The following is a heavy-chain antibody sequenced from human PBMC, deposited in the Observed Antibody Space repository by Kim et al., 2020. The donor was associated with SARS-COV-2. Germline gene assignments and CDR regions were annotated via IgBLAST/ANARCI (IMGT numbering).Heavy chain of an antibody. CDR3: ARHLTGLISPFDY. J-gene: IGHJ4*02. D-gene: IGHD3-9*01. V-gene: IGHV5-51*01. Sequence: SSPSSQGQVTISADKSISTAYLQWSSLKASDTAMYYCARHLTGLISPFDYWGQGTLVTVSS.